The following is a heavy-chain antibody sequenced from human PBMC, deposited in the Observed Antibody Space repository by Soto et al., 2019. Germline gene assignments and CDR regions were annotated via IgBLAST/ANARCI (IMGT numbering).Heavy chain of an antibody. CDR3: ARLDSSGWTAAFDI. V-gene: IGHV4-34*01. CDR1: GGSFSGYY. Sequence: QVQLQQWGAGLLKPSETLSLTCAVYGGSFSGYYWSWIRQPPGKGLEWIGEINHSGSTNYNPSLKSRVTIAVDTSKNQFSLKLSSVTAADTAVYYCARLDSSGWTAAFDIWGQGTMVTVSS. J-gene: IGHJ3*02. D-gene: IGHD6-19*01. CDR2: INHSGST.